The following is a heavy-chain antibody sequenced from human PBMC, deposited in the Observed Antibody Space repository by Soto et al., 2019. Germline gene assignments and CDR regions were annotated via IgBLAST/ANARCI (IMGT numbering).Heavy chain of an antibody. D-gene: IGHD2-15*01. Sequence: ASVKASCKASGYTFTSYAMNCVRQAPEQGLEGMGWINTNTGNPTYAQGFTGRFVFSLDTSVSTAYLQICSLKAEDTAVYYCATKASAGGYCSGGSCYPYYYYYGMDVWGQGTTVTVS. J-gene: IGHJ6*02. CDR2: INTNTGNP. CDR1: GYTFTSYA. CDR3: ATKASAGGYCSGGSCYPYYYYYGMDV. V-gene: IGHV7-4-1*01.